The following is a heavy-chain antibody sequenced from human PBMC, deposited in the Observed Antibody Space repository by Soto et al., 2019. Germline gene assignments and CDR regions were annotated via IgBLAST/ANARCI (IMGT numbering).Heavy chain of an antibody. CDR2: IYYSGST. J-gene: IGHJ4*02. CDR3: ATQRTSVVTQAYLDV. CDR1: GDSFSSSSYY. V-gene: IGHV4-39*01. Sequence: ASETLSLTSAVTGDSFSSSSYYWGLIPQPPGKGLEWIGSIYYSGSTYSKPSLRSRVSMSIDTSKDQFSLKLKSVTAADTALYFCATQRTSVVTQAYLDVWRPGSVVTVSS. D-gene: IGHD2-21*02.